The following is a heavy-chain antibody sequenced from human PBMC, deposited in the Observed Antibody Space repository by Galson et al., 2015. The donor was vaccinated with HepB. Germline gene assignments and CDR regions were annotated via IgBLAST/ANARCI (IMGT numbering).Heavy chain of an antibody. J-gene: IGHJ4*02. V-gene: IGHV3-7*01. D-gene: IGHD3/OR15-3a*01. Sequence: SLRLSCAASGFTFSSYWMSWVRQAPGKGLEWVANINQGGSEIYYVDSVKGRFTISRDNAKNSLYLQMNSLRAEDTAFYYCSRWTGGWGQGTLVTVSS. CDR3: SRWTGG. CDR2: INQGGSEI. CDR1: GFTFSSYW.